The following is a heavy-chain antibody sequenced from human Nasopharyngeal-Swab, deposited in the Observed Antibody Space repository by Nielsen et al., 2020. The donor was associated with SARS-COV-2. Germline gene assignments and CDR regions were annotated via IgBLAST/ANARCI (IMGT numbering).Heavy chain of an antibody. CDR2: INPGTVNT. CDR1: GYTFTNYG. Sequence: ASVKVSCKVSGYTFTNYGIHWVRQAPGQRLEWMGWINPGTVNTKYSQKFQGRVTISRETSASTAYMELSSLRSEDTAVYYCARAPGVDYYYYMDVWGNGTTVTVSS. V-gene: IGHV1-3*01. J-gene: IGHJ6*03. CDR3: ARAPGVDYYYYMDV.